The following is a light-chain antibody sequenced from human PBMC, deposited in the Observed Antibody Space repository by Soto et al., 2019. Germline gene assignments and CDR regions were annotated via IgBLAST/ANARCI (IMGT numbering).Light chain of an antibody. V-gene: IGKV3-20*01. CDR2: GAS. CDR3: QHFGTTPGS. Sequence: ELVLTQSPVALSLSSGERATLSCRASQSVSSTLLTWYQQKPGQAPRLLIYGASNTATGIPDRFSGSGSGTDFTLTISRLEPEDFAGYYCQHFGTTPGSFGPGTKVDFK. J-gene: IGKJ3*01. CDR1: QSVSSTL.